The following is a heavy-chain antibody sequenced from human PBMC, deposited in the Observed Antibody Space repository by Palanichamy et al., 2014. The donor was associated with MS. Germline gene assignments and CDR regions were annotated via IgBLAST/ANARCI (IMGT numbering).Heavy chain of an antibody. Sequence: EVQLLESGGGLVQPGGSLRLSCAASGFTFSSYAMSWVRQAPGKGLEWASAISGSGGSTYYADSVKGRFTISRDNSKNTLYLQMNSLRAEDTAVYYCAKDPRGFYDILTNAFDIWGQGTMVTVSS. CDR1: GFTFSSYA. D-gene: IGHD3-9*01. J-gene: IGHJ3*02. CDR2: ISGSGGST. CDR3: AKDPRGFYDILTNAFDI. V-gene: IGHV3-23*01.